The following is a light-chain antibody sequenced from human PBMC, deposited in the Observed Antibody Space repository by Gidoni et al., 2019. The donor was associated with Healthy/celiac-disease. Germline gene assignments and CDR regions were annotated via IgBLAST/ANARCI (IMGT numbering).Light chain of an antibody. V-gene: IGLV2-14*03. CDR3: SSYTSSSTRV. CDR1: SSDVGGYTY. J-gene: IGLJ3*02. Sequence: QSDLTQPASVSGSPGQSITISCTGTSSDVGGYTYVSWYQQPPGKAPKLMIYDVRNRPSGVSTRFSGSKSGNTASLTISGLQAEDEADYYCSSYTSSSTRVFGGGTKLTVL. CDR2: DVR.